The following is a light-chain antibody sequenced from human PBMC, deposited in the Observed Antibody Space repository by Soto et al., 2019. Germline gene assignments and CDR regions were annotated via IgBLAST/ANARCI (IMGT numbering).Light chain of an antibody. CDR1: SSDVGGYNS. J-gene: IGLJ2*01. CDR3: SSYTSTTRV. CDR2: DVS. Sequence: QSALTQPASVSGSPGQSITISCTGASSDVGGYNSVSWYQQHPGKAPKLMIYDVSYRPSGVSNRFSGSKSGNTASLTISGLQAEDEADYYCSSYTSTTRVFGGGTQLTV. V-gene: IGLV2-14*01.